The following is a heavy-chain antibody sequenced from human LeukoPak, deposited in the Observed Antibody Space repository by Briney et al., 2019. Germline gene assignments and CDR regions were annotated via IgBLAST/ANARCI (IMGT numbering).Heavy chain of an antibody. D-gene: IGHD3-22*01. V-gene: IGHV1-69*04. CDR3: ARATMIVVVTVDAFDI. CDR2: IIPILGIA. J-gene: IGHJ3*02. CDR1: GGTFSSYA. Sequence: SVKVSCKASGGTFSSYAISWVRQAPGQGLEWMGRIIPILGIANYAQKFQGGVTITADKSTSTAYMELSSLRSEDTAVYYCARATMIVVVTVDAFDIWGQGTMVTVSS.